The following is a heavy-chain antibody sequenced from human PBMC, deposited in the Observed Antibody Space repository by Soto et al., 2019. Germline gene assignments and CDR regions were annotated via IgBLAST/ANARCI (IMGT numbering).Heavy chain of an antibody. V-gene: IGHV3-23*01. CDR3: AKGRKFPGIFDY. CDR1: GFTFSSYA. Sequence: GGSLRLSCAASGFTFSSYAMSWVRQAPGKGLEWVSAISGSGGSTYYADSVKGRFTISRDNSKNTLYLQMNSLRAEETAVYYCAKGRKFPGIFDYWGQGTLVTVSS. J-gene: IGHJ4*02. CDR2: ISGSGGST.